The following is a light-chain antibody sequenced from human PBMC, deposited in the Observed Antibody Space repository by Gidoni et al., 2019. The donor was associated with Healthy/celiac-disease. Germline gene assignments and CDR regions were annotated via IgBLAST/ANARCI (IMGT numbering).Light chain of an antibody. CDR3: QSYDSSLSAYV. V-gene: IGLV1-40*01. CDR1: SSNIGARYD. Sequence: QSVLTQPPSVSAAPGQRVTISCTGSSSNIGARYDVHWYQHLPGTAPKLLIYDNTKRPSGGPDRFSGSKSGTSASLAITGLQAEDEADYYCQSYDSSLSAYVFGGGTKLTVL. CDR2: DNT. J-gene: IGLJ2*01.